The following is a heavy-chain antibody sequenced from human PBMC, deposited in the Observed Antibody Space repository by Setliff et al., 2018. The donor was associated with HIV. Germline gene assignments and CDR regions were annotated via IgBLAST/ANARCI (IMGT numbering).Heavy chain of an antibody. V-gene: IGHV1-2*02. CDR2: INPNSGGT. CDR1: GYTFTGSF. CDR3: ARDSSTWHFDY. D-gene: IGHD6-13*01. J-gene: IGHJ4*02. Sequence: ASVKVSCKSSGYTFTGSFMHWVRQAPGQGLEWMGWINPNSGGTNYAQKFQGRVTMTRDTSISTAYMELSRLRSDDTAVYYCARDSSTWHFDYWGQGTRVTVSS.